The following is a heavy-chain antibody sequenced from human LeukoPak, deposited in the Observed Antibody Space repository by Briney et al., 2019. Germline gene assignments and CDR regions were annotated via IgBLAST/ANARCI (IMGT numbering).Heavy chain of an antibody. Sequence: GGSLRLSCAASGFSVSTSEINWVRQAPGKRLEWVSYISSSGTLIHYADSVKGRFTISRDNAKNSVYLQMNSLRVEDTGVYYCARETTGADHWGQGTLVTVSS. CDR1: GFSVSTSE. CDR2: ISSSGTLI. CDR3: ARETTGADH. V-gene: IGHV3-48*03. D-gene: IGHD1-1*01. J-gene: IGHJ4*02.